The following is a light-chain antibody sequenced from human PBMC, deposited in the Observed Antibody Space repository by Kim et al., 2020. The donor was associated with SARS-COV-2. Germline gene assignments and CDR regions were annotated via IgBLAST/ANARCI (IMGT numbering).Light chain of an antibody. CDR2: GKN. J-gene: IGLJ2*01. V-gene: IGLV3-19*01. CDR1: SLRTYY. CDR3: NSRDNNDNVL. Sequence: VALGQTVRMTSQGDSLRTYYTTWFQQKPGQAPIVVFYGKNNRPSGIPDRFSGSSSGNTASLTITATQAGDEADYYCNSRDNNDNVLFGGGTQLTVL.